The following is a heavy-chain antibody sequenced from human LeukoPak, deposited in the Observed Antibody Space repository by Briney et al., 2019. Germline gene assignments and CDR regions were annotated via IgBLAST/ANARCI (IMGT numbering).Heavy chain of an antibody. V-gene: IGHV4-59*08. Sequence: SETLSLTCTVSGGSISSYYWSWIRQPPGKGLEWIGYIYYSGSTNYNPSLKSRVTISVDTSKNQFSLKLSSVTAADTAVYYCARGVGDCSSTSCYSQVRWFDPWGQGTLVTVSS. J-gene: IGHJ5*02. CDR3: ARGVGDCSSTSCYSQVRWFDP. CDR2: IYYSGST. CDR1: GGSISSYY. D-gene: IGHD2-2*02.